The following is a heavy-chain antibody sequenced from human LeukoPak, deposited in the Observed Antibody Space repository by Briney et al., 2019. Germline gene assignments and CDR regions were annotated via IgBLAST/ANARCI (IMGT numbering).Heavy chain of an antibody. Sequence: SVKVSCKASGGTFSSYAISWVRQAPGQGLEWMGGIIPIFGTANYAQKFQGRVTITADESTSTAYMELSSLRAEDTAVYYCAKGVFGSITATAVNCWGQGTLVTVSS. V-gene: IGHV1-69*01. CDR3: AKGVFGSITATAVNC. J-gene: IGHJ4*02. CDR2: IIPIFGTA. D-gene: IGHD1-7*01. CDR1: GGTFSSYA.